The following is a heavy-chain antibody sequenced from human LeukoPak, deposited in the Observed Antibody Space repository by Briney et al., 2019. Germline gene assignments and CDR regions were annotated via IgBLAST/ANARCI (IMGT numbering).Heavy chain of an antibody. CDR3: AQGSSSSWYLQ. V-gene: IGHV4-30-2*01. Sequence: SQTLSLTCTVSGGSISSGGYYWSWIRQPPGKGLEWIGYIYHSGSTYYNPSLKSRVTISVDRSKNQFSLKLSSVTAADTAVYYCAQGSSSSWYLQWGQGTLVTVSS. J-gene: IGHJ4*02. CDR1: GGSISSGGYY. CDR2: IYHSGST. D-gene: IGHD6-13*01.